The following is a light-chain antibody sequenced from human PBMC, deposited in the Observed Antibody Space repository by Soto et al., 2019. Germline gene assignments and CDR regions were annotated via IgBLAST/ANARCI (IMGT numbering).Light chain of an antibody. J-gene: IGLJ2*01. Sequence: NFMLTQPHSVSESPGKTVTISCTRSSGSIASNYVQWYQQRPGSSPTTVIYEDNQRPSGVPDRFSGSIDSSSNSASLTISGLKTEDEADYYCQSYDSSNIQVVFGGGTQLTVL. CDR3: QSYDSSNIQVV. CDR1: SGSIASNY. CDR2: EDN. V-gene: IGLV6-57*01.